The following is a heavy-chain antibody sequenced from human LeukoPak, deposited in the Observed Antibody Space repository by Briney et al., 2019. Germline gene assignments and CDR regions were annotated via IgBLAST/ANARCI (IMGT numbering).Heavy chain of an antibody. Sequence: GGSLRLSCAASGFTFNRNAIRWVRQARGKGLEWVSTIGGSGDKTFYADSVKGRFTISRDNSKNMLHLQMSSLTGEDTALYYCVRRGDASSGWGDHDYWGQGALVTVSS. CDR3: VRRGDASSGWGDHDY. CDR1: GFTFNRNA. V-gene: IGHV3-23*01. D-gene: IGHD6-19*01. J-gene: IGHJ4*02. CDR2: IGGSGDKT.